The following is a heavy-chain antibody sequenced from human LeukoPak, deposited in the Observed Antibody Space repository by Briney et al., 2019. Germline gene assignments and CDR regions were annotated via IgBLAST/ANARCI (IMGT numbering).Heavy chain of an antibody. Sequence: GGSLRLSCAASGFTFSSYAMHWVRQAPGKGLEWVAVISYDGSNKYYADSVKGRFTISRDNSKNTLYLQMNSLSAEDTAVYYCARADGGGSSGSPIDYWGQGTLVTVSS. J-gene: IGHJ4*02. V-gene: IGHV3-30*04. CDR2: ISYDGSNK. CDR1: GFTFSSYA. D-gene: IGHD3-22*01. CDR3: ARADGGGSSGSPIDY.